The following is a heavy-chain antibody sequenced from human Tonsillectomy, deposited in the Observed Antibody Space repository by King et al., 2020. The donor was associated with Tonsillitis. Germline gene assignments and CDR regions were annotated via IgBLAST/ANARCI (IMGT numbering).Heavy chain of an antibody. CDR3: ARDSSSSWYAKYNWFDP. D-gene: IGHD6-13*01. J-gene: IGHJ5*02. CDR2: INPNSGGT. Sequence: QLVQSGAEVKKPGASVKVSCKASGYTFTGYYMHWVRQAPGQGLEWMGWINPNSGGTNYAQKFQGWVTMTRDTSISTAYMELSRLRSDDTAVYYCARDSSSSWYAKYNWFDPWGQGTLVTVSS. V-gene: IGHV1-2*04. CDR1: GYTFTGYY.